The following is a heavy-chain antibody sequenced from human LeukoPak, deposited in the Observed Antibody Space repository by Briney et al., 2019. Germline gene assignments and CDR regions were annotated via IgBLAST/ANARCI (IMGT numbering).Heavy chain of an antibody. CDR2: INAGNGNT. J-gene: IGHJ5*02. CDR3: ARGGIVVVPAGFDP. V-gene: IGHV1-3*01. CDR1: GYTFTSYA. D-gene: IGHD2-2*01. Sequence: ASVKVSCKASGYTFTSYATHWVRQAPGQRLEWMGWINAGNGNTKYSQKFQGRVTITRDTSASTAYMELSSLRSEDTAVYYCARGGIVVVPAGFDPWGQGTLVTVSS.